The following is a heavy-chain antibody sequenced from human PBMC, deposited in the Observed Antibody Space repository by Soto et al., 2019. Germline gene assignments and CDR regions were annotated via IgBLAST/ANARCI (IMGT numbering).Heavy chain of an antibody. CDR2: IYYSGST. V-gene: IGHV4-30-4*01. D-gene: IGHD3-22*01. CDR1: GGSISSGDYY. Sequence: SSETLSLTCTVSGGSISSGDYYWSWIRQPPGKGLEWIGYIYYSGSTYYNPSLKSRVTISVDTSKNQFSLKLSSVTAADTAVYYCARGHYYDSSGWYNWFDPWGQGTLVTVSS. J-gene: IGHJ5*02. CDR3: ARGHYYDSSGWYNWFDP.